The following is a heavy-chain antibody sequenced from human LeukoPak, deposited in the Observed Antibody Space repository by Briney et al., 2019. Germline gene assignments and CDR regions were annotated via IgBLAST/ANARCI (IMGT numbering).Heavy chain of an antibody. V-gene: IGHV3-23*01. D-gene: IGHD6-19*01. CDR3: ARCVTGWPNWFAP. CDR2: IHYIRDGP. Sequence: PGGSLRLSCVASGVTLSNYAMSRARQAPGKGLEWVATIHYIRDGPYYADSVEGRFTISRDDSKNTVYLQMNSLRVEDTAIYYCARCVTGWPNWFAPWGQGTLVTVSS. J-gene: IGHJ5*02. CDR1: GVTLSNYA.